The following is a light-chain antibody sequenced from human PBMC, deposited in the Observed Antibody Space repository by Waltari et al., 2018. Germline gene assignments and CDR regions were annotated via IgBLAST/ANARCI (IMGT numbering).Light chain of an antibody. CDR3: LQDYTYPWT. V-gene: IGKV1-6*01. J-gene: IGKJ1*01. CDR1: QDIRND. CDR2: GAY. Sequence: RVTITCRASQDIRNDLGWYQQKPGKAPKLLIYGAYSLQTGVPSRFSGSGAGTDFTLTINSLQPEDFATYYCLQDYTYPWTFGPGTKVEIK.